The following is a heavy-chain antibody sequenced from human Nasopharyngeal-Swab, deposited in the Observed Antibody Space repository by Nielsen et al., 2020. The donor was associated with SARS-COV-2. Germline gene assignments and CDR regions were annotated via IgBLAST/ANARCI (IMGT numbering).Heavy chain of an antibody. J-gene: IGHJ6*02. D-gene: IGHD3-10*01. CDR3: ASLYGSGSYYNRQTYYYYGMDV. V-gene: IGHV3-23*01. CDR2: IGGTGGST. Sequence: GGSLRLSCAASGFTFSGYAMSWVRQAPGKGLEWVSAIGGTGGSTYYADSVKGRFTISRDNAKNSLYLQMNSLRAEDTAVYYCASLYGSGSYYNRQTYYYYGMDVWGQGTTVTVSS. CDR1: GFTFSGYA.